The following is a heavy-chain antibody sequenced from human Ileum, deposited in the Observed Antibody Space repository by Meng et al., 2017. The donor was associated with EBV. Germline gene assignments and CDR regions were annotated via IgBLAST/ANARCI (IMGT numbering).Heavy chain of an antibody. CDR1: GDSISNEHW. V-gene: IGHV4-4*02. CDR3: ASNGAFSLDH. J-gene: IGHJ4*02. D-gene: IGHD2-8*01. Sequence: VHGQESGPGRVGPSGPLSLTCSVSGDSISNEHWWSWVRQSPGKGLEWIGEIHHTRGPNYNPSLKSRVIISVDKSNNHFSLRLSAVTAADTAVYYCASNGAFSLDHWGQGTLVTVSS. CDR2: IHHTRGP.